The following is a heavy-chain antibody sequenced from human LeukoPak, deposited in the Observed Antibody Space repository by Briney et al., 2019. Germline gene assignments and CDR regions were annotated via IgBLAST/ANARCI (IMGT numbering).Heavy chain of an antibody. V-gene: IGHV1-69*06. J-gene: IGHJ4*02. CDR1: GGTFSSYA. D-gene: IGHD6-13*01. Sequence: ASVKVSCKASGGTFSSYAISWVRQAPGQGLEWMGGIIPIFGTANYAQKFQGRVTITADKSTSTAYMELSSLRSEDTAVYYCASRPNVAAAGSNFDYWGQGTLVTASS. CDR3: ASRPNVAAAGSNFDY. CDR2: IIPIFGTA.